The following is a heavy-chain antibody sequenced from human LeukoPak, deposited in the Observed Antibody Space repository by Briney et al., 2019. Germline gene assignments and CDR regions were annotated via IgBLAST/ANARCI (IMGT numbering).Heavy chain of an antibody. J-gene: IGHJ4*02. CDR1: GGSISSSSYC. CDR3: ARRGRSSWYLESD. CDR2: IYYSGST. D-gene: IGHD6-13*01. V-gene: IGHV4-39*01. Sequence: PSETLSLTCTVSGGSISSSSYCWGWIRQPPGKGLEWIGSIYYSGSTYYNPSLKSRVTISVDTSKNQFYLKLSSVTAADTAVYYCARRGRSSWYLESDWGQGTLVTVSS.